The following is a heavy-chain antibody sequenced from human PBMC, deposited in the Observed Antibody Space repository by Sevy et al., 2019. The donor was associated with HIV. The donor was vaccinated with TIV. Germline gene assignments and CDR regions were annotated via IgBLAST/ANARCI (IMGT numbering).Heavy chain of an antibody. V-gene: IGHV1-24*01. CDR2: FDPEDGET. J-gene: IGHJ4*02. Sequence: VSVKVSCKVSGYTLTKLSMHWVRQAPGQGLEWMGGFDPEDGETIYEPKLQGRVTMTEATSTDTAYMELSSLRSEDTAVDYCTTMEFYYDTHAYLNGDYWGQGTLVTVSS. D-gene: IGHD3-22*01. CDR3: TTMEFYYDTHAYLNGDY. CDR1: GYTLTKLS.